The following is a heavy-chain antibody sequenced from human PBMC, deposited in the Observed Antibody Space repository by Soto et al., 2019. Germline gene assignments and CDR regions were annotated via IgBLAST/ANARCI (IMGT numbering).Heavy chain of an antibody. D-gene: IGHD6-13*01. J-gene: IGHJ4*02. Sequence: QVQLVQSGAEVKKPGASVKLSCRTSGYTFTHYYIHWVRQAPGQGLEWLAIINPASGSTNYAQDFQGRVTLTMATSPTTVYVELSDLRAEDTAIFYCARDLAAGDHWGQGTLVTVSS. CDR3: ARDLAAGDH. CDR1: GYTFTHYY. CDR2: INPASGST. V-gene: IGHV1-46*01.